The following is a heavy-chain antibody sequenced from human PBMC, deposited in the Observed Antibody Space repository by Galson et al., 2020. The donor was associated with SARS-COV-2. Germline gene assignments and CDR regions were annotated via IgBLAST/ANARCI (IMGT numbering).Heavy chain of an antibody. CDR1: GYSISSGYY. CDR3: ARQWELLSDAFDI. J-gene: IGHJ3*02. CDR2: IYHGGST. D-gene: IGHD1-26*01. Sequence: SETLSLTCAVSGYSISSGYYWGWIRQPPGKGLEWIGSIYHGGSTYYNPSLKSRVTISVDTSKNQFSLKLSSVTAADTAVYYCARQWELLSDAFDIWGQGTMVTVSS. V-gene: IGHV4-38-2*01.